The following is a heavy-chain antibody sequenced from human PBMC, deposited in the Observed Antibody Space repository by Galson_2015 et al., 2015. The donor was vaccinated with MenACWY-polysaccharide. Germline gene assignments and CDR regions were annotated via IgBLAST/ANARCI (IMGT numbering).Heavy chain of an antibody. D-gene: IGHD2-2*01. CDR3: ARAPTPYCSSTSCFNKYAFEV. CDR2: IYYRGNT. Sequence: ETLSLTCTVSGGSINSRSYHWGWIRQPPGKGLEWIGIIYYRGNTYYNPSLESRVTISVDTSNNQFSLMLSSVTPADTALYYCARAPTPYCSSTSCFNKYAFEVWGQGTMVTVSS. CDR1: GGSINSRSYH. J-gene: IGHJ3*01. V-gene: IGHV4-39*01.